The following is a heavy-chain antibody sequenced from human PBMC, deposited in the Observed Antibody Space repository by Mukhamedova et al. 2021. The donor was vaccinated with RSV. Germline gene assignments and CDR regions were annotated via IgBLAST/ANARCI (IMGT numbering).Heavy chain of an antibody. J-gene: IGHJ3*02. Sequence: LKSRVTLSVDTSKNQFSLKLSSVTAADTAVYYCARDRKRFVAWDGFDIWGQGTMATVSS. D-gene: IGHD3-10*01. CDR3: ARDRKRFVAWDGFDI. V-gene: IGHV4-39*07.